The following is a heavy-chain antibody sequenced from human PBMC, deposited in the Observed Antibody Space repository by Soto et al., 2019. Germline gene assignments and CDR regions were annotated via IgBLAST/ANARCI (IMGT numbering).Heavy chain of an antibody. CDR1: GGSISSSSYY. V-gene: IGHV4-39*01. Sequence: SETLSLTCTVSGGSISSSSYYWGWIRQPPGKGLEWIGSIYYSGSTYYNPSLKSRVTISVDTSKNQFSLKLSSVTAADTAVYYCARLDYGDYFFDYWGQGTLVTVSS. CDR3: ARLDYGDYFFDY. J-gene: IGHJ4*02. D-gene: IGHD4-17*01. CDR2: IYYSGST.